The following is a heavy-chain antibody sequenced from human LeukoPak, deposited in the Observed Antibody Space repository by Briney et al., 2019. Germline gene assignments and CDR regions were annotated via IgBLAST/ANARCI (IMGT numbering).Heavy chain of an antibody. Sequence: ASVKVSCKASGYTFTGYYMHWVRQAPGQGLEWMGWINPNSGSTNYAQKFQGRVTMTRDTSISTAYMELSRLRSDDTAVYYCARGDTMMPEDYWGQGTLVTVSS. CDR1: GYTFTGYY. J-gene: IGHJ4*02. D-gene: IGHD3-22*01. V-gene: IGHV1-2*02. CDR2: INPNSGST. CDR3: ARGDTMMPEDY.